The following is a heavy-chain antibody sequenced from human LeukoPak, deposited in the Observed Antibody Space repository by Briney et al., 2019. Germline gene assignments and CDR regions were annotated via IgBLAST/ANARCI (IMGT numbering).Heavy chain of an antibody. J-gene: IGHJ4*02. V-gene: IGHV5-51*01. CDR1: GYSFTTYW. Sequence: GEPLKISCRGSGYSFTTYWIGWVRQMPGKGLEWMGIIYPGDSDTRYTPSFQGQVTMSADKSINTAYLQWSSLKASDTAIYYCARRQGCSSTSCPPDYWGQGTLVTVSP. CDR3: ARRQGCSSTSCPPDY. CDR2: IYPGDSDT. D-gene: IGHD2-2*01.